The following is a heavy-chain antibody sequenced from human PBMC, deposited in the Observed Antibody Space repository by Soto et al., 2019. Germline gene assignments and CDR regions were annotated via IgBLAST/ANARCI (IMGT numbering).Heavy chain of an antibody. J-gene: IGHJ4*02. CDR3: ARDKYCIGGSCYGFFDF. CDR2: IYSGGS. V-gene: IGHV3-53*01. CDR1: GFSVSSNY. D-gene: IGHD2-15*01. Sequence: EVQLVESGGGLIQPGGSLRLSCAASGFSVSSNYMTWVRQAPGKGLEWVSLIYSGGSYYADSVKGRFTISRDSSKNTLYLQMNSLRAEDTAVYYCARDKYCIGGSCYGFFDFWGQGTLVTVSS.